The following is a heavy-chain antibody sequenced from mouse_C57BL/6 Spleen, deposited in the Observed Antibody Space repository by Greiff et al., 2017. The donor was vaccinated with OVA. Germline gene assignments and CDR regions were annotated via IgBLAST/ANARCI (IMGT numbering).Heavy chain of an antibody. CDR2: IWRGGST. V-gene: IGHV2-5*01. D-gene: IGHD1-1*01. Sequence: QVQLQQSGPGLVQPSQSLSITCTVSGFSLTSYGVHWVRQSPGKGLEWLGVIWRGGSTDYNAAFMSRLSITKDNSKSQVFFKMNSLQADDTAIYYCAKTHGSSPYYYAMDYWGQGTSVTVSS. CDR1: GFSLTSYG. CDR3: AKTHGSSPYYYAMDY. J-gene: IGHJ4*01.